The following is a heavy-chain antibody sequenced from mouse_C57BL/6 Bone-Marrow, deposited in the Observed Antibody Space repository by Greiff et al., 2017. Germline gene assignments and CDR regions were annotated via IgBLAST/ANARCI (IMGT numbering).Heavy chain of an antibody. V-gene: IGHV5-17*01. J-gene: IGHJ2*01. Sequence: EVKFEESGGGLVKPGGSLKLSCAASGFTFSDYGMHWVRQAPEKGLEWVAYISSGSSTIYYADTVKDRITISRDNAKNTLFLQMTSLRSEDTAMYYCARIDYPWYFDYWGQGTTLTVSS. CDR2: ISSGSSTI. CDR1: GFTFSDYG. D-gene: IGHD2-4*01. CDR3: ARIDYPWYFDY.